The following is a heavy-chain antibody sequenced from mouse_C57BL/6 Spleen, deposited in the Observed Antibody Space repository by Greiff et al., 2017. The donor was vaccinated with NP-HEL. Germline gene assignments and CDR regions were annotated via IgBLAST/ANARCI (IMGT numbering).Heavy chain of an antibody. V-gene: IGHV5-17*01. Sequence: EVQGVESGGGLVKPGGSLKLSCAASGFTFSDYGMHWVRQAPEKGLEWVAYISSGSSTIYYADTVQGRFTISRDNDTHTLFLQMTSLRSEDTAMYYGARGGGSSYDFDYWGQGTTLTVSS. CDR3: ARGGGSSYDFDY. J-gene: IGHJ2*01. D-gene: IGHD1-1*01. CDR2: ISSGSSTI. CDR1: GFTFSDYG.